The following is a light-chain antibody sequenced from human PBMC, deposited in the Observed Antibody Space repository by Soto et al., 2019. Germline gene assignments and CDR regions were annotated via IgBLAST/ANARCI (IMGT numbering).Light chain of an antibody. CDR3: NSYTSSSTYV. CDR2: DVS. J-gene: IGLJ1*01. Sequence: QSVLTQPASVSGSPGQSITISCTGTSSDVGRYNYVSWYQQHPGKASKLIIYDVSNRPSGVSNRFSGSKSGNTASLTISWFRAEDEADYYCNSYTSSSTYVFGTGTKVTVL. CDR1: SSDVGRYNY. V-gene: IGLV2-14*01.